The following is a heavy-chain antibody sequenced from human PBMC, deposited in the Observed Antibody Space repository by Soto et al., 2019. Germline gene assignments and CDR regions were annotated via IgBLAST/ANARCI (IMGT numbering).Heavy chain of an antibody. CDR2: ISSSSSYT. CDR3: ARGPEWLLGRDGMDV. J-gene: IGHJ6*02. D-gene: IGHD3-3*01. V-gene: IGHV3-11*06. CDR1: GFTFSDYY. Sequence: QVQLVESGGGLVQPGGSLRLSCAASGFTFSDYYMSWIRPAPGKGLEWVSYISSSSSYTNYADSVKGRFTISSDNAKNSLYLQMNSLRAEDTAVYYCARGPEWLLGRDGMDVWGQGTTVTVSS.